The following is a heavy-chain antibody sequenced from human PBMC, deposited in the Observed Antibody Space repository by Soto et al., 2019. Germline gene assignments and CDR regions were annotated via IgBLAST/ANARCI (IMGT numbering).Heavy chain of an antibody. J-gene: IGHJ5*02. CDR3: ARARAEGWLDP. CDR1: GCAFCSYA. CDR2: IIPIFGTA. V-gene: IGHV1-69*01. D-gene: IGHD6-6*01. Sequence: SLKVSCKASGCAFCSYAISWVRQAPGQGLEWMGGIIPIFGTANYAQKFQGRVKITADESTSTAYMELSSLRSEDTAVYYFARARAEGWLDPWGTGTLGTV.